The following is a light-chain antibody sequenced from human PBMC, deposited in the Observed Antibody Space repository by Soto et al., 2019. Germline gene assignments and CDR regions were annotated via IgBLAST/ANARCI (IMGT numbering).Light chain of an antibody. Sequence: SYELTQPPSVSVSPGQTASITGAGDKLGDKYACWYQQKPGQSPVLVIYQDSKRPSGIPERFSGSNSGNTATLTISGTQAVDEADYYCQAWDSGTEVFGTGTKVTVL. CDR2: QDS. V-gene: IGLV3-1*01. CDR3: QAWDSGTEV. CDR1: KLGDKY. J-gene: IGLJ1*01.